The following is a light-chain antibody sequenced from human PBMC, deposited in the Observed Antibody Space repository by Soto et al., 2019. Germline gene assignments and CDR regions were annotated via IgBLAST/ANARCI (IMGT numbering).Light chain of an antibody. CDR3: QSYDSSLSGSV. CDR2: GDT. Sequence: QSVLTQPPSVSGAPGQRVTISCTGSSSNIGAGYDVQWYQQLPGTAPKLLIYGDTNRPSGVPDRFSGSNSGTSASLAITGLQAEDESDYYCQSYDSSLSGSVFGGGTKL. V-gene: IGLV1-40*01. CDR1: SSNIGAGYD. J-gene: IGLJ3*02.